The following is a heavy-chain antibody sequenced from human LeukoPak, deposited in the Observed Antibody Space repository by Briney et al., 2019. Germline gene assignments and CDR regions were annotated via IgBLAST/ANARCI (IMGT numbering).Heavy chain of an antibody. CDR1: GFIFSNCG. D-gene: IGHD4-11*01. CDR3: AKDQEDMTTVTSGLSD. CDR2: IRYDGSNK. J-gene: IGHJ4*02. V-gene: IGHV3-30*02. Sequence: PGRSLRLSCAASGFIFSNCGMHWVRQAPGKGLEWVAFIRYDGSNKYYADSVKGRFTISRDNSKNTLYLQMNSLRGEDTAVYYCAKDQEDMTTVTSGLSDWGQGTLVTVSS.